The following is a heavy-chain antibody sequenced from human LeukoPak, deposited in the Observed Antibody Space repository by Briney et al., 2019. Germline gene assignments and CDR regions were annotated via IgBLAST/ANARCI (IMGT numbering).Heavy chain of an antibody. CDR2: IIPILGIA. V-gene: IGHV1-69*04. CDR1: GGTFSSYA. J-gene: IGHJ4*02. D-gene: IGHD3-22*01. CDR3: ARGYYDSSGYYGY. Sequence: ASVKVSCKASGGTFSSYAISWVRQAPGQGLEWMGRIIPILGIANYAQKFQGRVTMTRNTSISTAYMELSSLRSEDTAVYYCARGYYDSSGYYGYWGQGTLVTVSS.